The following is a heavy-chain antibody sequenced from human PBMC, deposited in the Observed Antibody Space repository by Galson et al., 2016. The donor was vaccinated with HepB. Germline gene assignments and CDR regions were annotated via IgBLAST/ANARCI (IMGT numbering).Heavy chain of an antibody. CDR2: INSDGSST. D-gene: IGHD3-10*01. J-gene: IGHJ4*02. Sequence: SLRLSCAASGFTFSSYWMHWVRQAPGKGLVWVSRINSDGSSTSYADSVKGRFTISRDNAKNTLYLQMNSLRAEDTAVYYCARGNFGGVAYYYGSGAFDYWGQGTLVTVSS. CDR3: ARGNFGGVAYYYGSGAFDY. CDR1: GFTFSSYW. V-gene: IGHV3-74*01.